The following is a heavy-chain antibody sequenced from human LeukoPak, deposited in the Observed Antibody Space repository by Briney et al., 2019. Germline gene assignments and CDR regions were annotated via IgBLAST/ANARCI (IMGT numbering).Heavy chain of an antibody. J-gene: IGHJ4*02. Sequence: GASVKVSCTTSGYTFTSYGISWVRQAPGQGLEWMGWISGYNDNINYAQKVQGRVTMTKDTSTSTAYMELRSLTSDDTAVYYCARDFGYDSGSFDSWGQGTLVTVSS. D-gene: IGHD3-10*01. CDR2: ISGYNDNI. CDR3: ARDFGYDSGSFDS. CDR1: GYTFTSYG. V-gene: IGHV1-18*01.